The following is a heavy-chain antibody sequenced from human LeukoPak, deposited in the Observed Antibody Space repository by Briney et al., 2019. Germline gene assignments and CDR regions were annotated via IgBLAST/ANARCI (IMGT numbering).Heavy chain of an antibody. CDR1: GGSISSYY. D-gene: IGHD2-2*01. CDR2: IYTSGST. Sequence: SETLSLTCTVSGGSISSYYWSWIRQPAGKGLEWIRRIYTSGSTNYNPSLKSRVTMSVDTSKNQFSLKLSSVTAADTAVYYCARAGQLLQRYYYMDVWGKGTTVTVSS. V-gene: IGHV4-4*07. CDR3: ARAGQLLQRYYYMDV. J-gene: IGHJ6*03.